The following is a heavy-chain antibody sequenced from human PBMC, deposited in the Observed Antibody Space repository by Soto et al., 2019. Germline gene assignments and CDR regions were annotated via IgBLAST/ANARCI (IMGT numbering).Heavy chain of an antibody. CDR1: GFTFSTYG. J-gene: IGHJ4*02. CDR3: ARDRQDCSSTTCSYLY. CDR2: ISASGGST. D-gene: IGHD2-2*01. V-gene: IGHV3-23*01. Sequence: EVQLLESGGGLVQPGGSLRLSCAASGFTFSTYGMSWVRQAPGKGLEWVSAISASGGSTYYADSVKGRFTISRDSSKNTLHLQMNSLRAEDTAVYYCARDRQDCSSTTCSYLYWGQGTLVTVSS.